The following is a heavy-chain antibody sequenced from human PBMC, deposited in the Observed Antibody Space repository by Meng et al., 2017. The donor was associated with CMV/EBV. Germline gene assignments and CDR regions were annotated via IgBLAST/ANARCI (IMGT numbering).Heavy chain of an antibody. CDR3: ARTYYYDSSGYYYEDEAFDI. CDR2: ISYDGSNK. V-gene: IGHV3-30*04. CDR1: GFTSSSYA. Sequence: GGLLRLSCAAPGFTSSSYAMHWAPQAPGKGLEWVAVISYDGSNKYYADSVKGRFTISRDNSKNTLYLQMNSLRAEDTAVYYCARTYYYDSSGYYYEDEAFDIWGQGTMVTVSS. D-gene: IGHD3-22*01. J-gene: IGHJ3*02.